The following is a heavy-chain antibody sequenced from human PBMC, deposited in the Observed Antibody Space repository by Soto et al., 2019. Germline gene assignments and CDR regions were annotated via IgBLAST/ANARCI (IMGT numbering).Heavy chain of an antibody. D-gene: IGHD6-6*01. CDR2: ISYDGSNK. CDR3: ANLMVAARPRDQPDAFEI. J-gene: IGHJ3*02. V-gene: IGHV3-30*18. CDR1: GFTFSSYG. Sequence: QVQLVESGGGVVQPGRSLRLSCAASGFTFSSYGMHWVRQAPGKGLEWVAAISYDGSNKYYADSVKGRFTISRDNSKNTLYLQMNSLGAEDTALYYWANLMVAARPRDQPDAFEIWGHGTMVTVSS.